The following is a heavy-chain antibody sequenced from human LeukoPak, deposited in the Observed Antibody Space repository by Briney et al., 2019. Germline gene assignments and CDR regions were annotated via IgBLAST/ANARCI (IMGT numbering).Heavy chain of an antibody. CDR3: ARVKRYSSRTELSFDY. CDR1: GYTFTSYG. Sequence: GASVKVSCKASGYTFTSYGISWVRQAPGQGLEWMGWINPNSGGTNYAQKFQGRVTMTRDTSISTAYMELSRLRSDDTAVYYCARVKRYSSRTELSFDYWGQGTLVTVSS. J-gene: IGHJ4*02. CDR2: INPNSGGT. V-gene: IGHV1-2*02. D-gene: IGHD6-13*01.